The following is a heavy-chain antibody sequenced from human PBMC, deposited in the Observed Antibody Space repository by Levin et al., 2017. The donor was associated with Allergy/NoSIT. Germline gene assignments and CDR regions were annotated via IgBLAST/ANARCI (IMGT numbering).Heavy chain of an antibody. CDR1: GYTFTSYG. D-gene: IGHD2-21*02. CDR2: ISAYNGNT. Sequence: GESLKISCKASGYTFTSYGISWVRQAPGQGLEWMGWISAYNGNTNYAQKLQGRVTMTTDTSTSTAYMELRSLRSDETAVYYCARDVGETAIDAFDIWGQGTMVTVSS. V-gene: IGHV1-18*01. J-gene: IGHJ3*02. CDR3: ARDVGETAIDAFDI.